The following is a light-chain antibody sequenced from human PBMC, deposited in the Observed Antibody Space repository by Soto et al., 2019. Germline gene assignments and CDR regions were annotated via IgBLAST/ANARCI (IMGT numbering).Light chain of an antibody. CDR1: QDLANS. V-gene: IGKV1-33*01. CDR3: QQYDNLPLT. Sequence: DIQMTQSPSSLSASVGDRVTITCQASQDLANSLNWYQQKAGRAPKFLIYDASNLETGVPSRFSGSGSGTDFTLTISSLQPEDIATYYCQQYDNLPLTFGGGTKVEIK. CDR2: DAS. J-gene: IGKJ4*01.